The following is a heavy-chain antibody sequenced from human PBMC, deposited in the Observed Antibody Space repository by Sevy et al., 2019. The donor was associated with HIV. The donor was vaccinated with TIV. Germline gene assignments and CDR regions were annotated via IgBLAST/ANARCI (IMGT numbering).Heavy chain of an antibody. D-gene: IGHD3-10*01. J-gene: IGHJ4*02. CDR2: ILYEGINK. CDR1: GFSFDRYG. CDR3: ATGRDYGSGSYDY. Sequence: GGSLRLSCAASGFSFDRYGMHWVRQAPGKGLEWVAVILYEGINKDYGDSVRGRFTISRDNSKNTLYLQMNSLRVDDTPVYYCATGRDYGSGSYDYWGPGTLVTVSS. V-gene: IGHV3-33*01.